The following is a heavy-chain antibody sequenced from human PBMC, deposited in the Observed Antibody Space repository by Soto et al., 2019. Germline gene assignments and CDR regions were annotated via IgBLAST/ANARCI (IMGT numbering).Heavy chain of an antibody. CDR1: GFTFRNSA. J-gene: IGHJ4*02. V-gene: IGHV1-58*01. CDR2: IVVGSGNT. CDR3: ARGSAALAPLIDY. D-gene: IGHD6-6*01. Sequence: GASVKVSCKASGFTFRNSAVQWVRQARGQRLEWIGWIVVGSGNTIYAQNFHERLTVTRDMSTSTTYMELSSLRSDDTAVYYCARGSAALAPLIDYWGQGTLVTVSS.